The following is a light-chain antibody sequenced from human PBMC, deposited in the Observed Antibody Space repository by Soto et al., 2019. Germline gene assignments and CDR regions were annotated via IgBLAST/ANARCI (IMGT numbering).Light chain of an antibody. CDR1: QSLDNY. CDR3: QQYNNWPLT. J-gene: IGKJ4*01. V-gene: IGKV3-11*01. Sequence: EIVLTQSPATLSLSPGERATLSCRASQSLDNYLAWYQHKPGQAPRLLIYDASTRATDIPARFSGSGSETDFTLTISSLQSEDFAIYYCQQYNNWPLTFGGGTKVEIK. CDR2: DAS.